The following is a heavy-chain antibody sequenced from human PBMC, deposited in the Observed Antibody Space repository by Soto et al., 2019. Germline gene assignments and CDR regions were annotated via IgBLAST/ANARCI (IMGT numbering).Heavy chain of an antibody. V-gene: IGHV4-39*01. CDR3: ARLHIVVVVAATHGWFDP. D-gene: IGHD2-15*01. CDR1: GGSISSSSYY. J-gene: IGHJ5*02. Sequence: SETLSLTCTVSGGSISSSSYYWGWIRQPPGKGLEWIGSIYYSGSTYYNPSLKSRVTISVDTSKNQFSLKLSSVTAADTAVYYCARLHIVVVVAATHGWFDPWGQGTLVTVSS. CDR2: IYYSGST.